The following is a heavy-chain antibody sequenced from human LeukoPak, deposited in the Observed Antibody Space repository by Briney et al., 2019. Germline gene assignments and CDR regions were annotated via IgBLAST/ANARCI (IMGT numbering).Heavy chain of an antibody. CDR2: ISSSGSTI. V-gene: IGHV3-48*03. Sequence: AGGSLRLSCAASGFTFSSYEMNWVRQAPGKGLEWVSYISSSGSTIYYADSVKGRSTISRDNAKNSLYLQMNSLRAEDTAVYYCAREPAVAGTYDYWGQGTLVTVSS. J-gene: IGHJ4*02. CDR1: GFTFSSYE. D-gene: IGHD6-19*01. CDR3: AREPAVAGTYDY.